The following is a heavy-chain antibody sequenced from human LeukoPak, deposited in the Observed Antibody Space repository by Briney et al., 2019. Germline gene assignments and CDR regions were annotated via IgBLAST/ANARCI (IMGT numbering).Heavy chain of an antibody. CDR2: ISGSGGST. J-gene: IGHJ6*03. CDR3: ARGHYYYYYMDV. Sequence: GGSLRLSCAASGFTFSSYAMSWVRQAPGKGLEWVSAISGSGGSTYYADSVKGRFTISRDNSKNTLYLQMNSLRAEDTAVYYCARGHYYYYYMDVWGKGTTVTVSS. CDR1: GFTFSSYA. V-gene: IGHV3-23*01.